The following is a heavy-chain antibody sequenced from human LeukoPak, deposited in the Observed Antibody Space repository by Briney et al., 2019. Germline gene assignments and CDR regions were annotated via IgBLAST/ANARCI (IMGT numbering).Heavy chain of an antibody. CDR1: GFTFSSYS. D-gene: IGHD6-6*01. CDR3: ARKVYSSSPTDAFDI. V-gene: IGHV3-21*01. J-gene: IGHJ3*02. CDR2: ISSSSSYI. Sequence: GGSLRLSCAASGFTFSSYSMNWVRQAPGKGLEWVSSISSSSSYINHADSVKGRFTISRDNAKNSVYLQMNSPRAEDTAVYYCARKVYSSSPTDAFDIWGQGTMVTVSS.